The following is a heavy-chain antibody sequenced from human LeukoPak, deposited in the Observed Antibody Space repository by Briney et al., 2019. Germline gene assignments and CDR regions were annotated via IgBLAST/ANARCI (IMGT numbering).Heavy chain of an antibody. CDR2: IRSKANSYAT. Sequence: GGSLRLSCAASGFTFSGSAMHWVRQASGKGLEWVGRIRSKANSYATAYAASVKGRFTISRDDSKNTAYLQMYSLKTEDTAVYYCPPASPAYYFDHWGQGTPGHRLL. CDR1: GFTFSGSA. CDR3: PPASPAYYFDH. V-gene: IGHV3-73*01. J-gene: IGHJ4*02.